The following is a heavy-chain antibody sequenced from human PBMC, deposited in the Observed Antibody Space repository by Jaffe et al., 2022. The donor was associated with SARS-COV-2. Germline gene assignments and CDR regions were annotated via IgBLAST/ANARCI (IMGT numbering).Heavy chain of an antibody. CDR1: GITLNNYV. CDR2: INVGTGDT. J-gene: IGHJ4*02. CDR3: ATDQRSASGWYFDN. V-gene: IGHV1-3*01. Sequence: QVHIVQSGAEVKRPGASVKISCKASGITLNNYVIHWVRQAPGPRPEWMGWINVGTGDTRYSQKVQGRFSITADTSANAAFMELSRLTSEDTGIYYCATDQRSASGWYFDNWGQGTRVTVSS. D-gene: IGHD6-19*01.